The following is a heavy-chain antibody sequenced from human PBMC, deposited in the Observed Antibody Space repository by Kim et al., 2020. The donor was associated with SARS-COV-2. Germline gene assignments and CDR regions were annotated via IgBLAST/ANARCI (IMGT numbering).Heavy chain of an antibody. CDR1: GYTLTELS. CDR2: FDPEDGET. D-gene: IGHD3-10*01. CDR3: ATDSGVGWGTMVRGVISLDY. Sequence: ASVKVSCKVSGYTLTELSMHWVRQAPGKGLEWMGGFDPEDGETIYAQKFQGRVTMTEDTSTDTAYMELSSLRSEDTAVYYCATDSGVGWGTMVRGVISLDYWGQGTLVTVSS. J-gene: IGHJ4*02. V-gene: IGHV1-24*01.